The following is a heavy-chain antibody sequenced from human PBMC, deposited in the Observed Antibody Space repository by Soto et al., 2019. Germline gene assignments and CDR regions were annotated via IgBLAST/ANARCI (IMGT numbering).Heavy chain of an antibody. D-gene: IGHD2-8*01. V-gene: IGHV3-23*01. CDR3: VSWVSAHFDY. CDR1: GLTFRNHA. J-gene: IGHJ4*02. Sequence: VGSLRLSCTTSGLTFRNHAMTWVRQAPDKGLEWVSTISDSGVNTHYADSVKGRFTISRDNSRNTLYLQMNSLRGEDTAGYYCVSWVSAHFDYWGQGTVVTVSS. CDR2: ISDSGVNT.